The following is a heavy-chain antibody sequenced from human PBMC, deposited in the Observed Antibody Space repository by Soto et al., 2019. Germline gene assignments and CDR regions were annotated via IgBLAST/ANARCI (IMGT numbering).Heavy chain of an antibody. CDR3: ARRRYYDSSGFWFDP. CDR1: GGTFNNYA. D-gene: IGHD3-22*01. V-gene: IGHV1-69*13. J-gene: IGHJ5*02. Sequence: SVKVSCKASGGTFNNYALSWVREAPGQGLEWMGGIIPIFGTANYAQKFQGRVTITADESTSTAYMELSSLRSEDTAVYYCARRRYYDSSGFWFDPWGQGTLVTVSS. CDR2: IIPIFGTA.